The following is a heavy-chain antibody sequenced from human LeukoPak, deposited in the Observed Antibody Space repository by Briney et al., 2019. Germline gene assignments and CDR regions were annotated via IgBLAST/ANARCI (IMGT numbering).Heavy chain of an antibody. CDR2: IDSDGSTT. CDR3: VRDRLGFDA. Sequence: GGSLRLSCAASGFTFNNYWIHWVRQAPGMGLVWVSRIDSDGSTTAYADSVRGRFTVSRDNAKKTVLLRMNSLRVEDTAVYYCVRDRLGFDAWGQGTLVTVSS. CDR1: GFTFNNYW. D-gene: IGHD6-6*01. J-gene: IGHJ5*02. V-gene: IGHV3-74*01.